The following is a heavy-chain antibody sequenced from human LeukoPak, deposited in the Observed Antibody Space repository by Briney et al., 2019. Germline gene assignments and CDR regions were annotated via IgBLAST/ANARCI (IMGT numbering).Heavy chain of an antibody. CDR2: ISGSGGNT. Sequence: GGSLRLSCAASGFTFSSYAMSWVHQAPGKGLEWVSAISGSGGNTYYADSVKGRFTISRDNSKNTLYLQMNSLRAEDTAVYYCAKDGGEYYDILTGYYPRLYYMDVWGKGTTVTISS. D-gene: IGHD3-9*01. CDR1: GFTFSSYA. CDR3: AKDGGEYYDILTGYYPRLYYMDV. V-gene: IGHV3-23*01. J-gene: IGHJ6*03.